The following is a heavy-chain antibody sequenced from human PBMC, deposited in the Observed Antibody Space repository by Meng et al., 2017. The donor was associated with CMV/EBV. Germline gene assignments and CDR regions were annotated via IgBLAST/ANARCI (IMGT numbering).Heavy chain of an antibody. CDR2: IYYSGST. CDR3: ARVHEANWFDP. V-gene: IGHV4-39*07. Sequence: SETLSLTCTVSGGSISSSSYYWGWIRQPPGKGLEWIGSIYYSGSTYYNPSLKSRVTISVDASKNQFSLKLSSVTAADTAVYYCARVHEANWFDPWGQGTLVTVSS. J-gene: IGHJ5*02. CDR1: GGSISSSSYY.